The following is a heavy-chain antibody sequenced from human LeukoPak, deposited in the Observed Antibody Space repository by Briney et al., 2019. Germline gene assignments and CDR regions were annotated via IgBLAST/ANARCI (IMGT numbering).Heavy chain of an antibody. CDR3: ARGGVLRYFDWPSFDY. D-gene: IGHD3-9*01. J-gene: IGHJ4*02. Sequence: GASVKVSCTASGYTFTSYYMHWVRQAPGQGLEWMGIINPSGGSTSYAQKFQGRVTMTRDTSTSTVYMELSSLRSEDTAVYYCARGGVLRYFDWPSFDYWGQGTLVTVSS. CDR1: GYTFTSYY. CDR2: INPSGGST. V-gene: IGHV1-46*01.